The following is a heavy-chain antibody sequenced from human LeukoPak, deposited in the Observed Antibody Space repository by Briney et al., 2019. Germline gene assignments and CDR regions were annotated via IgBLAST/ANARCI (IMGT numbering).Heavy chain of an antibody. D-gene: IGHD3-22*01. V-gene: IGHV4-31*03. CDR1: GASFSSGDQY. CDR2: IHPSGML. CDR3: SRGLDSRKLGY. Sequence: SETLSLTCTVSGASFSSGDQYWNWIRQSPGKGLEWIGSIHPSGMLYNNPSLESRVTISIDTSKNQFSLNLNSVAAADTAVYFCSRGLDSRKLGYWGQGTLVTVSS. J-gene: IGHJ4*02.